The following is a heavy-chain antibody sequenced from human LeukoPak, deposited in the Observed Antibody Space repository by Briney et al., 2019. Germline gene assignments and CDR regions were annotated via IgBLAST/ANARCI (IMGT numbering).Heavy chain of an antibody. J-gene: IGHJ6*02. V-gene: IGHV3-21*01. D-gene: IGHD2-15*01. CDR1: GFTFNNYV. CDR3: ASLVVLHGMDV. Sequence: GGSLRLSCAASGFTFNNYVMNWVRQAPGKGLEWVSSISSSSSYIYYADSVKGRFTISRDNAKNSLYLQMNSLRAEDTAVYYCASLVVLHGMDVWGQGTTVTVSS. CDR2: ISSSSSYI.